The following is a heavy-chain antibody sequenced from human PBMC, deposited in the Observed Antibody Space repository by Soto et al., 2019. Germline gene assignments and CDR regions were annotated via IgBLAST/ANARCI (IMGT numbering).Heavy chain of an antibody. J-gene: IGHJ3*02. CDR2: IYYSGRS. CDR1: GGYISNDY. Sequence: PSETLSLTCTVSGGYISNDYWSWIRQPPGKGLEWIGCIYYSGRSNYNPSLKSRVTISVDTSKNQFSLKLSSVTAADTAVYYCARRYSSAFDIWGQGTMVTVSS. D-gene: IGHD6-13*01. V-gene: IGHV4-59*08. CDR3: ARRYSSAFDI.